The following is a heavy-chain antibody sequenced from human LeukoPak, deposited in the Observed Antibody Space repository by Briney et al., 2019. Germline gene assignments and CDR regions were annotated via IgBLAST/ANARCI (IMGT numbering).Heavy chain of an antibody. CDR2: INSAGSST. CDR3: VRGSNDWIGMDV. D-gene: IGHD3-9*01. J-gene: IGHJ6*02. CDR1: GFTFSSYW. Sequence: GGSLRLSCAASGFTFSSYWMHWVRQTPGKGLVCVSRINSAGSSTDYADSVKGRFTISRDNAKDTLYLQMNSLRAEDVAVYYCVRGSNDWIGMDVWGQGTTVTVSS. V-gene: IGHV3-74*01.